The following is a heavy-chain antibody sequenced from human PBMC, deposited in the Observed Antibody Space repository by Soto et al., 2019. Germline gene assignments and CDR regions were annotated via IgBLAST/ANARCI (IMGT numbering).Heavy chain of an antibody. CDR2: ISSNGGST. V-gene: IGHV3-64*01. J-gene: IGHJ6*03. Sequence: GSLRLSCAASGFTFSSYAMHWVRQAPGKGLEYVSAISSNGGSTYYANSVKGRFTISRDNSKNTLYLQMGSLRAEDMAVYYCARTLNPNYDFWSGYPENIYYMDVWGKGTTVTVSS. CDR1: GFTFSSYA. D-gene: IGHD3-3*01. CDR3: ARTLNPNYDFWSGYPENIYYMDV.